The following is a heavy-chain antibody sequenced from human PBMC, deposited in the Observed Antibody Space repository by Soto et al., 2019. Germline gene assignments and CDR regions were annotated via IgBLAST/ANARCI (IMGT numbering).Heavy chain of an antibody. CDR1: GYSFTSYW. V-gene: IGHV5-51*01. J-gene: IGHJ4*02. CDR3: ARSSVYSSGWYEGYYFDY. CDR2: IYPGDSDT. Sequence: GESLKISCKGSGYSFTSYWIGWVRQMPGKGLEWMGIIYPGDSDTRYSPSFQGQVTISADKSTSTAYLQWSSLKASDTAMYYCARSSVYSSGWYEGYYFDYWGQGTLVTVSS. D-gene: IGHD6-19*01.